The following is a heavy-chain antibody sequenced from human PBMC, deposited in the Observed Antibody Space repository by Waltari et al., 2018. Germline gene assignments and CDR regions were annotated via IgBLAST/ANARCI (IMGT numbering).Heavy chain of an antibody. CDR1: GYSISSGYY. CDR3: ARAIGSYYYFDY. D-gene: IGHD1-26*01. Sequence: QVQLQESGPGLVKPSETLSLTCTVSGYSISSGYYWGWIRQPPGKGLEWIGSIYHSGSTYYNPSLKSRVTISVDTSKNQFSLKLSSVTAADTAVYYCARAIGSYYYFDYWGQGTLVTVSS. CDR2: IYHSGST. V-gene: IGHV4-38-2*02. J-gene: IGHJ4*02.